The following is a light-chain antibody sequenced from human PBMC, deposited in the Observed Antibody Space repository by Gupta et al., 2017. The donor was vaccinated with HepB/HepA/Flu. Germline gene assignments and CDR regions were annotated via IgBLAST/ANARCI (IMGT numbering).Light chain of an antibody. J-gene: IGKJ2*01. CDR3: QQSYSTPRT. CDR2: AAS. CDR1: QSISSY. Sequence: DIQMTQSPSSLSASVRDRVTITCRASQSISSYLNWYQQKPGKAPKLLIYAASSLQSGVPSKFSGSRSVTDFTLTISSLQPEDFATYYCQQSYSTPRTFGPGTKLEIK. V-gene: IGKV1-39*01.